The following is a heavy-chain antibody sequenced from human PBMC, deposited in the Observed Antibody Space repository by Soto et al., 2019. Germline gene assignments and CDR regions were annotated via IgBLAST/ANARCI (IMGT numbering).Heavy chain of an antibody. Sequence: QVQLVQSGAEVKKPGASVKVSCKASGYTFTNYGINWMRHAPGQGLEWLGWVSAYNGERRYAQRVQARVIMTTDTSTTTAYMELRRLMTDDTAVYYCSRGTSIRASGDYWGQGTLVTFSS. J-gene: IGHJ4*01. V-gene: IGHV1-18*01. CDR3: SRGTSIRASGDY. CDR1: GYTFTNYG. CDR2: VSAYNGER. D-gene: IGHD6-6*01.